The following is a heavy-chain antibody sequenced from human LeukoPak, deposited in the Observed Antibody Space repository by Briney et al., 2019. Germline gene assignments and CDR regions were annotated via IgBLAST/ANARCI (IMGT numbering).Heavy chain of an antibody. V-gene: IGHV1-2*02. CDR2: INPNSGGT. CDR3: ASLSSSWYPAWDY. CDR1: GYTFTGYY. J-gene: IGHJ4*02. Sequence: ASVKVSCKASGYTFTGYYMHWVRQAPGQGLEWMGWINPNSGGTNYAQKFQGRVTMTRDTSISTAYMELSRLRSDDTAVYYCASLSSSWYPAWDYWGQGTLVTVSS. D-gene: IGHD6-13*01.